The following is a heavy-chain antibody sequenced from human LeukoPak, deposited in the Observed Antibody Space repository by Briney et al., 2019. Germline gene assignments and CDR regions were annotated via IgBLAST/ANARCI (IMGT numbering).Heavy chain of an antibody. D-gene: IGHD6-6*01. J-gene: IGHJ4*02. Sequence: ASVKVSCKASGYTFTGYYMHWVRQAPGQGLEWMGRINPNSGGTNYAQKFQGRVTMTRDTSISPAYMELSRLRSDDTAVYYCARISSSRPKTPFDYWGQGTLVTVSS. CDR2: INPNSGGT. CDR1: GYTFTGYY. V-gene: IGHV1-2*06. CDR3: ARISSSRPKTPFDY.